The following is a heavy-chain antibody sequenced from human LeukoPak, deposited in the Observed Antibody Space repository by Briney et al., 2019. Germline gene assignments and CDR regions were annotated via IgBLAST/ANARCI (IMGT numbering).Heavy chain of an antibody. D-gene: IGHD7-27*01. J-gene: IGHJ2*01. CDR1: GFNFNDYA. Sequence: GGSLRLSCAADGFNFNDYAMHWVRQAPGKGLEWVSGISWNSGSKGYADSVQGRFSISRDNAKKSLYLQMDSLRPEDTALYYCAKATGDWYFDLWGRGTLVSVSS. CDR2: ISWNSGSK. CDR3: AKATGDWYFDL. V-gene: IGHV3-9*01.